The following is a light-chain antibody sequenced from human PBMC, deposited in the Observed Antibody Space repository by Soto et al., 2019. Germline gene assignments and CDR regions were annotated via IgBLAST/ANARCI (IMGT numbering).Light chain of an antibody. CDR2: GAS. CDR1: QSVSNNY. V-gene: IGKV3-20*01. J-gene: IGKJ1*01. CDR3: QQYKNGWT. Sequence: EIGLMQSPCTLSRSPGERATLSCRASQSVSNNYLAWYQQPPGHAPRLLIYGASTRATGIPASFSGSASGTDFPLTISRLEPEDSAVYYCQQYKNGWTFGQGTKVDIK.